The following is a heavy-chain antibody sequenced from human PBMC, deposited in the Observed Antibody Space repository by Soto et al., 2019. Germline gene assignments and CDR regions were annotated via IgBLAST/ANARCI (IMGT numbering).Heavy chain of an antibody. CDR3: ATVLPDYYDSSGYPGSYFDY. Sequence: ASVNVSCKVSGYTLTELSMHWVRQAPGKGLEWMGGFDPEDGETIYAQKFQGRVTMTEDTSTDTAYMELSSLRSEDTAVYYCATVLPDYYDSSGYPGSYFDYWGQGTLVTVSS. J-gene: IGHJ4*02. D-gene: IGHD3-22*01. CDR2: FDPEDGET. V-gene: IGHV1-24*01. CDR1: GYTLTELS.